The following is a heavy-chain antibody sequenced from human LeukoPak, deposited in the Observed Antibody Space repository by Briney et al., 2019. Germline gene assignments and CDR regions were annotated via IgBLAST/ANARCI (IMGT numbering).Heavy chain of an antibody. J-gene: IGHJ4*02. D-gene: IGHD6-19*01. CDR3: ARTDSSGWWDDY. CDR2: MNPNSGNT. CDR1: GYTFTSYD. Sequence: ASVKVSCKASGYTFTSYDINWVRQATGQGLEWMGWMNPNSGNTGYAQKFQGRVTMTRNTSISTAYMELSSLRSEDTAVYYCARTDSSGWWDDYWGQGTLVTVSS. V-gene: IGHV1-8*01.